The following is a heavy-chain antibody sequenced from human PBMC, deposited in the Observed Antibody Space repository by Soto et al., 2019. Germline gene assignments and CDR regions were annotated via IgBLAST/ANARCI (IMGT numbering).Heavy chain of an antibody. CDR3: AITGHYFDY. J-gene: IGHJ4*02. CDR1: GGTFSSYA. Sequence: GASVKVSCKASGGTFSSYAISWVRQAPGQGLEWMGGIIPIFGNTGYAQKFQGRVTMTRNTSISTAYMELSSLRSEDTAVYYCAITGHYFDYWGQGTLVTVSS. CDR2: IIPIFGNT. V-gene: IGHV1-8*02.